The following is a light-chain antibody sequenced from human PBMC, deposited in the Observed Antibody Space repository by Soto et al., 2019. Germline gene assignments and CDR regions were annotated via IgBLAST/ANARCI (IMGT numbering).Light chain of an antibody. CDR3: GAWDTSLNVML. Sequence: QSVLTQPPSVSAAPGQKVSISCSGGSSNIGNNYVSWYQHLPGTAPKLLIYDSNKRPSEIPDRFSASKSGTSATLGITGLQTGDEADYYCGAWDTSLNVMLFGRGTKLTVL. CDR2: DSN. V-gene: IGLV1-51*01. J-gene: IGLJ2*01. CDR1: SSNIGNNY.